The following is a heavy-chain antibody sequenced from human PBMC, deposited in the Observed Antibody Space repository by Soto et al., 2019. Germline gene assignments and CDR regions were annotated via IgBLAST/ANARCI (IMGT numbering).Heavy chain of an antibody. V-gene: IGHV1-2*02. CDR2: INPNSGGT. CDR3: ARDGRSSWYHYYYYGMDV. CDR1: GYTFTGYY. J-gene: IGHJ6*02. D-gene: IGHD6-13*01. Sequence: ASVKVSCKASGYTFTGYYMHWVRQAPGQGLEWMGWINPNSGGTNYAQKFQGRVTMTRDTSISTAYMELSRLRSDDTAVYYCARDGRSSWYHYYYYGMDVWGQGTMVTVSS.